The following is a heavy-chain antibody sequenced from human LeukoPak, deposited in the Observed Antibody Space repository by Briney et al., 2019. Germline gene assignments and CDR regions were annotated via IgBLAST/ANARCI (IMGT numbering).Heavy chain of an antibody. CDR2: IYYSGST. Sequence: SETLSLTCTVSGGSISSSSYYWGWIRQPPGKGLEWIGSIYYSGSTYYNPFLKSRVTISVDTSKNQFSLKLSSVTAADTAVYYCARGDITMVRGVINWFDPWGQGTLVTVSS. J-gene: IGHJ5*02. CDR1: GGSISSSSYY. V-gene: IGHV4-39*07. CDR3: ARGDITMVRGVINWFDP. D-gene: IGHD3-10*01.